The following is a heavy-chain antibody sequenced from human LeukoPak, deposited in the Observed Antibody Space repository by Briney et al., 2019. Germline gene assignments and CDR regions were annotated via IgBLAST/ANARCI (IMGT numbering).Heavy chain of an antibody. CDR1: GGSISSYY. V-gene: IGHV4-59*08. Sequence: SETLSLTCTASGGSISSYYWSWIRQSPGKGLEWIGYIYYTGSTNYNPSLKSRVTISVDTSKNQFSLKLSYVNAADTAVYYCARYISSGLDYWGQGTLVTVSS. CDR3: ARYISSGLDY. D-gene: IGHD6-6*01. CDR2: IYYTGST. J-gene: IGHJ4*02.